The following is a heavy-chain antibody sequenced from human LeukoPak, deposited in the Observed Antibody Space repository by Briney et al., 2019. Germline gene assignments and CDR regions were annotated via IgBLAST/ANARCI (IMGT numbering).Heavy chain of an antibody. CDR3: ASRNYYDSSGYIDAFDI. CDR1: GFSVSINY. CDR2: IYSDGST. V-gene: IGHV3-53*01. D-gene: IGHD3-22*01. J-gene: IGHJ3*02. Sequence: GGSLRLSCAASGFSVSINYMSWVRQAPGKGLEWVSVIYSDGSTYYADSVKGRFTISRDNSKNTLYFQMNSLRAEDTAVYYCASRNYYDSSGYIDAFDIWGQGTMVTVSS.